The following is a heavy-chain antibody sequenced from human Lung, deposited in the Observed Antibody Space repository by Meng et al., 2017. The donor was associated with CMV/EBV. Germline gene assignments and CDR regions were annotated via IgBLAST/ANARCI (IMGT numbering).Heavy chain of an antibody. D-gene: IGHD2-8*01. V-gene: IGHV1-8*03. CDR2: MNPNSGNT. CDR3: ARWGVNMVYDY. Sequence: SGKASGYTFSRYDINWVRRDTGQGLEWMGWMNPNSGNTGYAQKFQGRVTITRNTSISTAYMELSSLRSEDTAVYYCARWGVNMVYDYWGQGTLVTVS. CDR1: GYTFSRYD. J-gene: IGHJ4*02.